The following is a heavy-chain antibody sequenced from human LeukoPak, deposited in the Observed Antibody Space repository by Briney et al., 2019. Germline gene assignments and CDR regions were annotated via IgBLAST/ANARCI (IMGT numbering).Heavy chain of an antibody. Sequence: TGRSLRLSRAASGFTVSSNYMSWVRQAPGKGLEWVSVIYSGGSTYYADSVKGRFTISRDNSKNTLYLQMNSLRAKDTAVYYCARDKPDSRYCSGGSCYVSDYWGQGTLVTVSS. CDR3: ARDKPDSRYCSGGSCYVSDY. J-gene: IGHJ4*02. CDR1: GFTVSSNY. CDR2: IYSGGST. D-gene: IGHD2-15*01. V-gene: IGHV3-53*01.